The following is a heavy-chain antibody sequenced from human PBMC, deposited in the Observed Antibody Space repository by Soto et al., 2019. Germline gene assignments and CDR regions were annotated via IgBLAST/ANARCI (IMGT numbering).Heavy chain of an antibody. J-gene: IGHJ4*02. CDR2: IYYSGST. CDR1: GGFIISSSYY. D-gene: IGHD2-15*01. Sequence: SETLSLTCTVSGGFIISSSYYWGWIRQPPGKGLEWIGSIYYSGSTYYNPSLKSRVTISVDTSKNQFSLKLSSVTAADTAVYYCARQDIVVVVAATQVDYWGQGTLVTVSS. CDR3: ARQDIVVVVAATQVDY. V-gene: IGHV4-39*01.